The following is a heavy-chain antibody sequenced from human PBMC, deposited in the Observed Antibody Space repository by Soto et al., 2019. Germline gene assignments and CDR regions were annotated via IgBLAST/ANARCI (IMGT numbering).Heavy chain of an antibody. Sequence: GGSLRLSCAASGFTVSINYMSWVRQAPGKGLEWVSVIYSGGSTYYADSVKGRFTISRDNSKNTLYLQMNSLRAEDTAVYYCARGYYGDYYYYYGMDVWGQGTTVTVSS. J-gene: IGHJ6*02. V-gene: IGHV3-53*01. CDR1: GFTVSINY. CDR3: ARGYYGDYYYYYGMDV. D-gene: IGHD4-17*01. CDR2: IYSGGST.